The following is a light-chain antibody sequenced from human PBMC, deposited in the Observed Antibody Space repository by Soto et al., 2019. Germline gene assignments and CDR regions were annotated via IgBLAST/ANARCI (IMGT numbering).Light chain of an antibody. V-gene: IGKV1-27*01. Sequence: DIQMTQSPSSLSASVGDRVTITCRASQGIGNYLAWYQQKPGRVPKLLIHAATTLQSGVPSRFSGSGTGTDFTLTISSLQPEDAAIYFCQKCNSPPPFTFGPGTKGDIK. J-gene: IGKJ3*01. CDR2: AAT. CDR1: QGIGNY. CDR3: QKCNSPPPFT.